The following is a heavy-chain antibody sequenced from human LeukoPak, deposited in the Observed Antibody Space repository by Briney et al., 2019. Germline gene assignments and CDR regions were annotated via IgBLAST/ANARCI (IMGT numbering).Heavy chain of an antibody. CDR1: GFTFSSYA. V-gene: IGHV3-23*01. CDR2: ISGSGGST. D-gene: IGHD5/OR15-5a*01. Sequence: LPGGSLRLSCAASGFTFSSYAMSWVRQAPGKGLEWVSAISGSGGSTYYADSVKGRFTISRDNSKNTLYLQMNSLRAEDTAVYYCARGLFYGYRAFDIWGQGTMVTVSS. CDR3: ARGLFYGYRAFDI. J-gene: IGHJ3*02.